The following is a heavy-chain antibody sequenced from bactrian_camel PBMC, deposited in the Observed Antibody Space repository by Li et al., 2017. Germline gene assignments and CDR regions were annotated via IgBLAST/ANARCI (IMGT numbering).Heavy chain of an antibody. Sequence: VQLVESGGGLVQPGGSLRLSCAASGFIFSSYAMSWVRQAPGKGLEWVSAINSGGSSTYYADSVQGRFAISQDKVKNTVYLQMNSLKPEDTAIYYCAADKLRCTVAHGTHHTWPDLVYYGQGTQVTVS. D-gene: IGHD1*01. CDR3: AADKLRCTVAHGTHHTWPDLVY. J-gene: IGHJ4*01. CDR1: GFIFSSYA. V-gene: IGHV3S40*01. CDR2: INSGGSST.